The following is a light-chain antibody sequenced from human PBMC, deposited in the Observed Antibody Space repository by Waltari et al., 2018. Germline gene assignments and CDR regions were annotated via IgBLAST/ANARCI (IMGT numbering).Light chain of an antibody. CDR2: DDS. J-gene: IGLJ1*01. CDR3: QMWDSSSGHPYV. CDR1: NIGRKS. V-gene: IGLV3-21*02. Sequence: SYVLTQSPSVSVAPGQTARITCGGDNIGRKSVHWYQQKPGQAPVLVVYDDSDRPSGIPGRFSGSKSGNTATLTISRVEAGDEADYFCQMWDSSSGHPYVFGSGTKVTVL.